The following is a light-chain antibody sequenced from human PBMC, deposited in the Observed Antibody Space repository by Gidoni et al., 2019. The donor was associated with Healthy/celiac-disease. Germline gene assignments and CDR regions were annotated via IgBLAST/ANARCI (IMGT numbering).Light chain of an antibody. CDR2: GAS. V-gene: IGKV3-20*01. Sequence: EIVLTQIPGTLSLSPGERATLSCRASQSVSSSYLAWYQQQPGQAPRLLIYGASSRATGIPDRFSGSGSGTDFTLTISRLEPEDFAVYYCQQYGSSRTFGQGTKVEIK. J-gene: IGKJ1*01. CDR3: QQYGSSRT. CDR1: QSVSSSY.